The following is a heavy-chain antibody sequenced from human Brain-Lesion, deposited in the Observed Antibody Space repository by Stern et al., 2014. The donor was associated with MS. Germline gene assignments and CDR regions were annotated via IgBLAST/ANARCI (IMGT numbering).Heavy chain of an antibody. V-gene: IGHV3-9*01. Sequence: EVQLVESGGDLVQPGRSLRLSCAAFGFSFDDYAMHWVRQGPGMGLEWVAGISWNRGTIGYADSVKGRFTTSRDNAYSSLYLQMNSLRPEDTALYYWARDITGSSAYFAYWGQGTLVTVSS. CDR3: ARDITGSSAYFAY. J-gene: IGHJ4*02. CDR1: GFSFDDYA. D-gene: IGHD1-14*01. CDR2: ISWNRGTI.